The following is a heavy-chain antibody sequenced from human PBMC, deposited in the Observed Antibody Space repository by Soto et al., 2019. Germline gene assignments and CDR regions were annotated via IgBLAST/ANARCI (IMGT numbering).Heavy chain of an antibody. Sequence: SETLSLTCTVSGGSISSSSYYWGWIRQPPGKGLEWIGTMYYSGSTYYNPSHKSRVIISVDTSKNHFSLKLSSVTAADTAVYYCARHPPLYRSSSGFDYWGQGTLVTVSS. J-gene: IGHJ4*02. D-gene: IGHD6-6*01. V-gene: IGHV4-39*01. CDR2: MYYSGST. CDR1: GGSISSSSYY. CDR3: ARHPPLYRSSSGFDY.